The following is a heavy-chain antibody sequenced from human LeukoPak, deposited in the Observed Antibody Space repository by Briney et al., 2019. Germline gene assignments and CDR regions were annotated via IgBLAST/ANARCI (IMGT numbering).Heavy chain of an antibody. CDR2: INPDGGVT. Sequence: ASVKVSCKASGYSFTGYYIHWVRQAPGQGLEWMGWINPDGGVTKSAQKFQGRVTMTRDKSINTVYMELSGLTSDDTALYYCARGPNHYYYMDVWGKGTTVTVSS. V-gene: IGHV1-2*02. D-gene: IGHD2-8*01. CDR3: ARGPNHYYYMDV. J-gene: IGHJ6*03. CDR1: GYSFTGYY.